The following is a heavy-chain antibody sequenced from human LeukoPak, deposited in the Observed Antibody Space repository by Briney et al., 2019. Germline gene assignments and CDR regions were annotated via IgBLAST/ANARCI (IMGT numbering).Heavy chain of an antibody. V-gene: IGHV4-59*01. Sequence: SETLSLTCTVSGGSISSYYWSWIRQPPGKGLEWIGYIYYSGSTNYNPSLKSRVTISVDTSKNQFSLKLSSVTAADTAVYYCARGYCSGGSCPGYYGTDVWGKGTTVTVSS. CDR3: ARGYCSGGSCPGYYGTDV. CDR1: GGSISSYY. J-gene: IGHJ6*04. CDR2: IYYSGST. D-gene: IGHD2-15*01.